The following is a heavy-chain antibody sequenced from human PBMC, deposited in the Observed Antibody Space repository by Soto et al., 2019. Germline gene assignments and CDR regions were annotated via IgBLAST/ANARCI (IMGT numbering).Heavy chain of an antibody. CDR1: GGTFSSYA. Sequence: QVQLVQSGAEVKKPGSSVKVSCKASGGTFSSYAISWVRQAPGQGLQWMGGIIPIFGTANYAQKFQGRVTITADESTSTAYMELSSLRSEDTAVYYCVRLDIVATTSPYYYYGMDVWGQGTTVTVSS. CDR2: IIPIFGTA. V-gene: IGHV1-69*01. CDR3: VRLDIVATTSPYYYYGMDV. D-gene: IGHD5-12*01. J-gene: IGHJ6*02.